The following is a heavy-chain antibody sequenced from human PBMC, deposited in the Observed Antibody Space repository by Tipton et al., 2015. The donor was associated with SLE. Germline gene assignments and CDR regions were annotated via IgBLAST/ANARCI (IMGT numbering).Heavy chain of an antibody. CDR3: ARHLRYSGNKGYFDL. Sequence: TLSLTCTVSGYSISSGYYWGWIRQPPGKGLEWIGSMYYSGNTFYNPSLKSRVTISADTSKNQFSLKLSSVTAAETAVYYCARHLRYSGNKGYFDLWGRGSLVTVSS. CDR1: GYSISSGYY. V-gene: IGHV4-38-2*02. J-gene: IGHJ2*01. CDR2: MYYSGNT. D-gene: IGHD1-26*01.